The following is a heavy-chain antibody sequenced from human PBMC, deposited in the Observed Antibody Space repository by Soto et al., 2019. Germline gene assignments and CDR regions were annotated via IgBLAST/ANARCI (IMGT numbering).Heavy chain of an antibody. V-gene: IGHV3-48*03. J-gene: IGHJ4*02. CDR1: GFTFSSYE. D-gene: IGHD2-2*01. Sequence: VGSLRLPCAASGFTFSSYEMNWVRQAPGKGLEWVSYISSSGSTMYYADSVQGRFTISRDNAKNSLYLQMNSLRAEDTAVYYCARRYCSSTSCLIDYWGQGTLVTVSS. CDR2: ISSSGSTM. CDR3: ARRYCSSTSCLIDY.